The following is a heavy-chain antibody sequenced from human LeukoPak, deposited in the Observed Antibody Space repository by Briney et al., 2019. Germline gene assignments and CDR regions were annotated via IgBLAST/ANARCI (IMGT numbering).Heavy chain of an antibody. V-gene: IGHV1-46*01. D-gene: IGHD3-22*01. J-gene: IGHJ4*02. CDR3: ARHIGGSSGYSLFDY. CDR1: GYTFTSYY. Sequence: ASVTVSFKASGYTFTSYYIHWVRQAPGQGLEWLGIINPSGGSTRYAQKFQGRVTITRDTSTSTVYMELSSLRSEDTAVHYCARHIGGSSGYSLFDYWGQGILVTVSS. CDR2: INPSGGST.